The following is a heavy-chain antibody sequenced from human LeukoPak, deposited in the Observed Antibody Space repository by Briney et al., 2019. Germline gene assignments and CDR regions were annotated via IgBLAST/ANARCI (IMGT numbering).Heavy chain of an antibody. D-gene: IGHD3-22*01. CDR3: VKEHYYVSSGYSDY. Sequence: GGSLRLSCAAPGFTFNNYAMSWVRQAPGKGLEWVSAISGSGGSTYYADSVKGRFTISRDNSKNTLYLQMNSLRAEDTAVYYCVKEHYYVSSGYSDYWGQGTLVTVSS. CDR1: GFTFNNYA. CDR2: ISGSGGST. J-gene: IGHJ4*02. V-gene: IGHV3-23*01.